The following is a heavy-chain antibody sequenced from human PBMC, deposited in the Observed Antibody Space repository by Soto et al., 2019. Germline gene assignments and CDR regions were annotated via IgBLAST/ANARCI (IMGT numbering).Heavy chain of an antibody. CDR1: GGSFRNYY. Sequence: PSETLSLTCGVYGGSFRNYYWIWVRQTPQRGLEYIGEIFHDGTANYYPSFERRVAISVDTSKNQFSLKLTSVTAADTAIYFCARLVYDTRLNYMYFDFWGQGALVTVSS. J-gene: IGHJ4*02. D-gene: IGHD3-10*01. V-gene: IGHV4-34*12. CDR3: ARLVYDTRLNYMYFDF. CDR2: IFHDGTA.